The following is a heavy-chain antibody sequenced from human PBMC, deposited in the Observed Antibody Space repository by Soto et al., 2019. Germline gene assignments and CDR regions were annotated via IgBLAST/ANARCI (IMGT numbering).Heavy chain of an antibody. D-gene: IGHD3-3*01. CDR3: VRGSFGYYGP. Sequence: GGSLRLSCTTSGFSFGDYAMTWVRQAPGKGLEWVGFIRNPGYGGTTEYATSVKGRFIISGDDSMSSAYLQLNSLKVDDSAVYYCVRGSFGYYGPWGQGTLVTVSS. CDR1: GFSFGDYA. CDR2: IRNPGYGGTT. V-gene: IGHV3-49*04. J-gene: IGHJ5*02.